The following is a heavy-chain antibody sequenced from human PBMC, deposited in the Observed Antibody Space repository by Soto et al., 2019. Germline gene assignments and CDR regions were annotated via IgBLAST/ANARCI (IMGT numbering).Heavy chain of an antibody. CDR1: GGSISSGGYY. CDR3: ARGIAAARMLGAFDI. Sequence: PSETLSLTCTVPGGSISSGGYYWSWIRQHPGKGLEWIGYSYYSGSTYYNPSLKSRVTISVDTSKNQFSLKLSSVTAADTAVYYCARGIAAARMLGAFDIWGQGTMVTVSS. D-gene: IGHD6-13*01. CDR2: SYYSGST. J-gene: IGHJ3*02. V-gene: IGHV4-31*03.